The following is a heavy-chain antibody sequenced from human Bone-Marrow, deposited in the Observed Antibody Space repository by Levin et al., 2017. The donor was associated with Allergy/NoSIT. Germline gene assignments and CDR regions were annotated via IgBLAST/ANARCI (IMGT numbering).Heavy chain of an antibody. Sequence: GESLKISCAASGFSFSSYGMNWVRQAPGKGLEWLSYVSSSDDAIYYADSVKGRFTISRDNAKNSLYLQMHSLRAEDTAVYYCAREGVSYYDGTGYYLLDYWGQGTLVTVSS. CDR2: VSSSDDAI. D-gene: IGHD3-22*01. J-gene: IGHJ4*02. CDR1: GFSFSSYG. CDR3: AREGVSYYDGTGYYLLDY. V-gene: IGHV3-48*03.